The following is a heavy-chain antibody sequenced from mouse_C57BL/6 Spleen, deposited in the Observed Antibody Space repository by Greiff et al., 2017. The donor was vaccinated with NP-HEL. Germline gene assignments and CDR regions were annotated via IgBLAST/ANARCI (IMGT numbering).Heavy chain of an antibody. Sequence: QVQLQQSGAELMKPGASVKLSCKATGYTFTGYWIEWVKQRLGHGLEWIGEILPGSGSTNYNEKFKGKATFTADTSSNTAYMQLSSLTTEDSAIYYCARREPTAGYAMDYWGQGTSVTVSS. CDR3: ARREPTAGYAMDY. J-gene: IGHJ4*01. CDR2: ILPGSGST. D-gene: IGHD1-2*01. V-gene: IGHV1-9*01. CDR1: GYTFTGYW.